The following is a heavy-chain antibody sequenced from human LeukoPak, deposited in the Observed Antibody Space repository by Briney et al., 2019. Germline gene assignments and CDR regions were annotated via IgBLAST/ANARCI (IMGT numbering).Heavy chain of an antibody. CDR1: GGSISSSSYY. CDR3: ARNDEYSSSWPYYFDY. CDR2: SHYSGST. J-gene: IGHJ4*02. Sequence: SETLSLTCTVSGGSISSSSYYWGWIRQPPGKELAWFGCSHYSGSTYYNPSLKRRVTISVDTSKNQFSLKLSSVTAADTAVYYCARNDEYSSSWPYYFDYWGQGTLVTVSS. V-gene: IGHV4-39*01. D-gene: IGHD6-13*01.